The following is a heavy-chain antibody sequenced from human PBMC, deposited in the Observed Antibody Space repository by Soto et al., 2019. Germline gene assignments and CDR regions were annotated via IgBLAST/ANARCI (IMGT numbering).Heavy chain of an antibody. J-gene: IGHJ5*02. CDR1: RAFINSGGFY. Sequence: PSETLSLTCSVSRAFINSGGFYYSWIRQPPGKGLEWLGYIFHSGSTLYTPSLRGRLTLSADTSRNQLSLHLTSVTAADTAVYYCVRGGIAGHWFDPWGHGILVTVSS. CDR3: VRGGIAGHWFDP. D-gene: IGHD2-21*01. CDR2: IFHSGST. V-gene: IGHV4-31*03.